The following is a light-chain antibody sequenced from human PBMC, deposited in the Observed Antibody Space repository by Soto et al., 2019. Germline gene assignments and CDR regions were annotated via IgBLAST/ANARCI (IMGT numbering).Light chain of an antibody. V-gene: IGKV3-15*01. CDR3: QQYNNWPSWT. J-gene: IGKJ1*01. CDR2: GAY. Sequence: EIVMTQSPATLSVSPGESATLSCRGSQSVSSNLAWYQQKPGQAPRLLIYGAYTRATGIPARFSGSGSGTEFTPTISSLQSEDFAVYYCQQYNNWPSWTCGQGTKVDIK. CDR1: QSVSSN.